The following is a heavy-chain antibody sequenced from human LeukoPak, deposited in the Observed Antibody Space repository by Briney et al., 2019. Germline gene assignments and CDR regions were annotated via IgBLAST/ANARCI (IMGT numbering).Heavy chain of an antibody. V-gene: IGHV1-8*03. CDR1: GYTFTSYD. CDR3: AGPIFGVVMNPFDY. Sequence: ASVKVSCKASGYTFTSYDINWVRQATGQGLEWMGWMNPNSGNTGYAQKFQGRVTITRDTSISTAYMELSSLRSEDTAVYYCAGPIFGVVMNPFDYWGQGTLVTVSS. CDR2: MNPNSGNT. J-gene: IGHJ4*02. D-gene: IGHD3-3*01.